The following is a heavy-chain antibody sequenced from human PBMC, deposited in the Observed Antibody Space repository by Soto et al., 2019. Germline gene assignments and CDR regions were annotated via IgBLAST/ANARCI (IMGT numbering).Heavy chain of an antibody. Sequence: GGSLRLSSAASGFTFTRYSMNWVRQAPGKGLEWVSSISSTTNYIYYGDSMKGRFTISRDNAKNSLYLEMNSLRAEDTAVYYCARESEDLTSNFDYWGQGTLVTVSS. V-gene: IGHV3-21*06. J-gene: IGHJ4*02. CDR2: ISSTTNYI. CDR1: GFTFTRYS. CDR3: ARESEDLTSNFDY.